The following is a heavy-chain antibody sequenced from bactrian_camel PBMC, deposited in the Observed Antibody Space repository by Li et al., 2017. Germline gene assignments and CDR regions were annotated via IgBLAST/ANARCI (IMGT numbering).Heavy chain of an antibody. CDR1: GFALNSDYMA. D-gene: IGHD5*01. V-gene: IGHV3S35*01. CDR3: VKESFELLSGARYLEV. J-gene: IGHJ2*01. CDR2: SSSGALSL. Sequence: DVQLVESGGGLVKPGGSLRLSCQASGFALNSDYMAWSWVRQAPGKGLEWVSSSSSGALSLVYADSVKGRFTISRDNAKNTVYLLMNSLKPEDTAVYYCVKESFELLSGARYLEVWGQGTQVTVS.